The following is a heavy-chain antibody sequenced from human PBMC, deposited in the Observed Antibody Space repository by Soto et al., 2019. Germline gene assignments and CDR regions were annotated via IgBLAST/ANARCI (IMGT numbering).Heavy chain of an antibody. V-gene: IGHV1-69*13. CDR3: TTDQKPRYCSGFACYSGQHAMDV. J-gene: IGHJ6*02. CDR2: IIPIFGTA. CDR1: GGTSSSYA. Sequence: SVKVSCKASGGTSSSYAISWVRQAPGQGLEWMGGIIPIFGTANYAQKFQGRVTITADESTSTAYMELSSLRSEDTAVYYCTTDQKPRYCSGFACYSGQHAMDVWGQGTTVTVSS. D-gene: IGHD2-15*01.